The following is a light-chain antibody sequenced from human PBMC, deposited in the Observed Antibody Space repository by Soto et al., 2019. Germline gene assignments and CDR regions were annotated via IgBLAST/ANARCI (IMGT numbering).Light chain of an antibody. CDR3: SSYTSATTNV. J-gene: IGLJ1*01. CDR1: SSDVGAYNY. CDR2: DVS. Sequence: QSVLTQPASVSGSPGQSITISCTGTSSDVGAYNYDSWYQQYPGEAPKVIIYDVSHRPAGVSNRFSGSKSGNTASLTFSGLQTQDEADYYCSSYTSATTNVFGTGTKLTVL. V-gene: IGLV2-14*01.